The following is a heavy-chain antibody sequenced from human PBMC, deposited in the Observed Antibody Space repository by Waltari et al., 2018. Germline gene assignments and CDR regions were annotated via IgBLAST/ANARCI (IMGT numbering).Heavy chain of an antibody. Sequence: QVQLQESGPGLVKPSQTLSLTCTVSGGSISSGGYYWSWIRQHPGKGLEWIGYIYYSGSTYYNPSLKSLVTISVDTSKNQFSLKLSSVAAADTAVYYCARDYDILTGYYQRTPLDYWGQGTLVTVSS. CDR3: ARDYDILTGYYQRTPLDY. J-gene: IGHJ4*02. CDR1: GGSISSGGYY. CDR2: IYYSGST. D-gene: IGHD3-9*01. V-gene: IGHV4-31*01.